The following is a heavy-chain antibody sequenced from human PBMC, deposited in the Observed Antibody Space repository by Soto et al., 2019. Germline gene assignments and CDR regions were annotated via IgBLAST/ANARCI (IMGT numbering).Heavy chain of an antibody. V-gene: IGHV1-8*01. D-gene: IGHD3-10*01. Sequence: QVQLVQSGAEVKKPGASVKVSCKTSGDSFTSYDINWVRQAPGQGLEWLGRMNSNRGNTGYSDNFQGRVSLTRDTSSSTAYLELTNLRSDDTAVYYCARGLISRGLVATHWGQGTPVTVSS. J-gene: IGHJ4*02. CDR3: ARGLISRGLVATH. CDR1: GDSFTSYD. CDR2: MNSNRGNT.